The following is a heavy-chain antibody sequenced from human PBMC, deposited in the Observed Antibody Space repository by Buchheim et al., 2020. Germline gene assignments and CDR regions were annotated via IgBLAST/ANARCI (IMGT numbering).Heavy chain of an antibody. CDR1: TESISSSSNY. V-gene: IGHV4-39*01. Sequence: QLQLQESGPGLVKPSETLSLTCTVSTESISSSSNYWVWLRQPPGKGLEWIGTMFYSGSVFYNPSLRSRLSISVDPSKNTFSLKLNSVTAADTAVYYCVRHRSGTMFNYWGQGTL. CDR3: VRHRSGTMFNY. J-gene: IGHJ4*02. CDR2: MFYSGSV. D-gene: IGHD1-7*01.